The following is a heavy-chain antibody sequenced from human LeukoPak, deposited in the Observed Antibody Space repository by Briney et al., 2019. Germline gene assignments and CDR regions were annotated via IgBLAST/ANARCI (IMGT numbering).Heavy chain of an antibody. D-gene: IGHD3/OR15-3a*01. CDR1: GYTFTGYY. CDR3: ARVFGYYYFYMDV. CDR2: INPNTGGGT. J-gene: IGHJ6*03. Sequence: ASVKVSCKASGYTFTGYYIHWVRQAPGQGLEWMGWINPNTGGGTNSAQKFQDRVTMTRDTSISTAYMELSRLRSDDTAVYFCARVFGYYYFYMDVWGEGTTVIISS. V-gene: IGHV1-2*02.